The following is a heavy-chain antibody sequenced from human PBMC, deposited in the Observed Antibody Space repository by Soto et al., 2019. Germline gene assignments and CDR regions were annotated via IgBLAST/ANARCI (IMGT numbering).Heavy chain of an antibody. V-gene: IGHV1-69*15. CDR3: ATQLNGDLDF. CDR1: GGTFSTSA. D-gene: IGHD7-27*01. J-gene: IGHJ4*02. CDR2: IIPVFGTA. Sequence: QVQLVQSGAEVRKPGSSVKVSCKASGGTFSTSAMNWVRQAPGQGLEWMGSIIPVFGTATYAQSFQGRLTIPADGSTTTGYMELSSLRSEDTAVYYCATQLNGDLDFWGQGTLLIVSS.